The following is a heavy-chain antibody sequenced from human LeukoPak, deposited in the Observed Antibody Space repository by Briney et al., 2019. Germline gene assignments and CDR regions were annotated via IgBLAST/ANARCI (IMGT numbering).Heavy chain of an antibody. D-gene: IGHD1-26*01. J-gene: IGHJ6*03. CDR1: GFTFSSYG. CDR2: ISGSGGST. CDR3: ARGPYSGSYGAYYHYYMDV. Sequence: PGGTLRLSCAASGFTFSSYGMSWVRQAPGKGLEWVSAISGSGGSTYYADSVKGRFTISRDNAKNSLYLQMNSLRAEDSAVYYCARGPYSGSYGAYYHYYMDVWGKGTTVTISS. V-gene: IGHV3-23*01.